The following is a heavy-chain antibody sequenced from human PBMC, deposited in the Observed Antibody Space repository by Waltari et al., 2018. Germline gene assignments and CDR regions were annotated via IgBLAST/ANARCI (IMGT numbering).Heavy chain of an antibody. V-gene: IGHV4-38-2*01. CDR3: ARVSSRPPDYYYYYYMDV. J-gene: IGHJ6*03. D-gene: IGHD6-13*01. CDR2: IYHSGST. CDR1: GYSISSGYY. Sequence: QVQLQESGPGLVKPSETLSLTCAVSGYSISSGYYWGWIRPPHGKGLEWIGSIYHSGSTNYNPSLKSRVTISVDTSKNQFSLKLSSVTAADTAVYYCARVSSRPPDYYYYYYMDVWGKGTTVTVSS.